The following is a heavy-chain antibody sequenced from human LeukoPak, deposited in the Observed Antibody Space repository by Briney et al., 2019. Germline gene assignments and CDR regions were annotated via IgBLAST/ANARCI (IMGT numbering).Heavy chain of an antibody. V-gene: IGHV1-2*02. CDR2: INPNSGGT. CDR1: GYTFTGYY. Sequence: ASVKVSCKASGYTFTGYYMRWVRQAPGQGLEWMGWINPNSGGTNYAQKFQGRVTMTRDTSISTACMELSRLRSDDTAVYYCARDPGYCSSTSCYTPYYFDYWGQGTLVTVSS. CDR3: ARDPGYCSSTSCYTPYYFDY. J-gene: IGHJ4*02. D-gene: IGHD2-2*02.